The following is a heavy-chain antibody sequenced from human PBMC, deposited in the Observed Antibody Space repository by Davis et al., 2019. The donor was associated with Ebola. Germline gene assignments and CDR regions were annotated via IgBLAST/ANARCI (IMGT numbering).Heavy chain of an antibody. CDR1: AYTITSYG. CDR2: ISAYNGTT. J-gene: IGHJ6*02. CDR3: ARDGRYDFWSEDYYGMDV. V-gene: IGHV1-18*04. D-gene: IGHD3-3*01. Sequence: ASAKISCKASAYTITSYGISWVRQAPGPGLEWMGWISAYNGTTNQAQKLQGRVTMTTATSTSTAYMELRSLRSDETAVYYCARDGRYDFWSEDYYGMDVWGQGTTVTVSS.